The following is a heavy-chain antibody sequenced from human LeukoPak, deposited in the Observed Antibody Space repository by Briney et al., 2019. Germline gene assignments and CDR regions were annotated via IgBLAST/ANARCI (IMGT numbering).Heavy chain of an antibody. CDR2: ISTSGTTTYHTDSI. D-gene: IGHD1-14*01. CDR3: ARNQGLGY. CDR1: GFTFSSYG. Sequence: GGSLRLSCAASGFTFSSYGMSWVRQAPGKGLEWVSYISTSGTTTYHTDSIYYAESVKGRFTISRDNAKNSLYLQMNSLRVEDTAVYYCARNQGLGYWGQGTLVTVSS. J-gene: IGHJ4*02. V-gene: IGHV3-48*04.